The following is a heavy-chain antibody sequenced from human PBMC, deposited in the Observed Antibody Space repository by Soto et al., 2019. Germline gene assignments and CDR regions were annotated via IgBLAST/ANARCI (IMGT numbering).Heavy chain of an antibody. V-gene: IGHV1-3*01. Sequence: QVQLVQSGAEVKKPGASVKVSCKASGYTFTNYAMHWVRQAPGQRLEWMGWINAGNGNTKYSQKFQGRVTITRDTSASTAYMEPSSLRSEDTAVYYCARGGSRYCYFDLWCRGTLVTVSS. CDR3: ARGGSRYCYFDL. CDR1: GYTFTNYA. D-gene: IGHD1-26*01. CDR2: INAGNGNT. J-gene: IGHJ2*01.